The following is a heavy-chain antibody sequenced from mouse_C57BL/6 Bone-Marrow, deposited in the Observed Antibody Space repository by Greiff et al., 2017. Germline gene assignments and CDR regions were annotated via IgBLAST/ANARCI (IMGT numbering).Heavy chain of an antibody. D-gene: IGHD3-1*01. CDR2: ICDGGSYT. CDR1: GFTFRCYC. J-gene: IGHJ2*01. Sequence: VKLVESGGGLVKPGGSLKLSCAASGFTFRCYCLSWVRQTPEKRLGWVETICDGGSYTYYPDNVKGRFTISRDNAKNHPYLQMSLLKSEDTAMYYCARASGDEGYWGQGTTLTVSS. V-gene: IGHV5-4*03. CDR3: ARASGDEGY.